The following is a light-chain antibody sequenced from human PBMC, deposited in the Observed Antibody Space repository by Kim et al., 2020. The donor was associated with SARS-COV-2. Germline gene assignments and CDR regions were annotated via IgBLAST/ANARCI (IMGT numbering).Light chain of an antibody. J-gene: IGLJ3*02. V-gene: IGLV6-57*01. CDR1: SGSIASNY. CDR2: EDN. Sequence: NFMLTQPHSASESPGKTVTISCTRSSGSIASNYVQWYQQRPGSSPTTLIYEDNQRPSGVPDRFSGSIDSSSNSASLTISGLKIEDEADYYCQSHDASYQVFGVGTQLTVL. CDR3: QSHDASYQV.